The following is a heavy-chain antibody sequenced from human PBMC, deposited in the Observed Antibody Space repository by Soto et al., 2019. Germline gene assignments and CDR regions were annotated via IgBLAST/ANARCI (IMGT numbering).Heavy chain of an antibody. CDR3: ARDDYSNSYYFDY. J-gene: IGHJ4*02. CDR2: ISAYSGNT. Sequence: GASVKVSCKATGYTFISYGISWVRQAPGQGLEWMGWISAYSGNTNYAENLQGRVIMTTDTSTSTAYMELRSLRSDDTAVYYCARDDYSNSYYFDYWGQRTLVTVSS. V-gene: IGHV1-18*01. CDR1: GYTFISYG. D-gene: IGHD4-4*01.